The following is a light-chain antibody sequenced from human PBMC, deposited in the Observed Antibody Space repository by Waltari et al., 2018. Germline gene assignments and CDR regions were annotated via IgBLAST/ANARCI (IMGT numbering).Light chain of an antibody. J-gene: IGKJ2*01. CDR2: DAS. CDR3: QQYDNLPYN. CDR1: QDISNY. V-gene: IGKV1-33*01. Sequence: DIQMTQSPSSLSASVGDRVTITCQASQDISNYLNWYQQKPGKAPKLLIYDASNLETGVPSRFSGSGYGTDFTLTISSLQPEDIATYYCQQYDNLPYNFGQGTKLEIK.